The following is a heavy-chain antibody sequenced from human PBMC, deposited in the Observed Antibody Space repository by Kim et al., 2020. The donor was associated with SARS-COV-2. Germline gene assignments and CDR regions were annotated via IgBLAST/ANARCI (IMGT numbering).Heavy chain of an antibody. D-gene: IGHD2-2*01. J-gene: IGHJ4*02. CDR2: ISYDGSNK. CDR3: ARDRGAYIVVVPAAINY. Sequence: GGSLRLSCAASGFTFSSYGMHWVRQAPGKGLEWVAVISYDGSNKYYADSVKGRFTISRDNSKNTLYLQMNSLRAEDTAVYYCARDRGAYIVVVPAAINYWGQGPLVTFSS. V-gene: IGHV3-33*05. CDR1: GFTFSSYG.